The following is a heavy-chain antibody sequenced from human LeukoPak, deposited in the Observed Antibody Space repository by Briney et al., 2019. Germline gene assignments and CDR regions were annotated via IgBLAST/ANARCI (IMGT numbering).Heavy chain of an antibody. CDR2: IYYSGST. CDR3: ARLYCSSTSCLVDY. D-gene: IGHD2-2*01. J-gene: IGHJ4*02. V-gene: IGHV4-59*01. Sequence: SETLSLTCTVSGGSISSYYWSWIRQPPGKGLEWIGYIYYSGSTNYNPSLKSRVTISVDTSKNQFSLKLSSVNAADTAVYYCARLYCSSTSCLVDYWGQGTLVTVSS. CDR1: GGSISSYY.